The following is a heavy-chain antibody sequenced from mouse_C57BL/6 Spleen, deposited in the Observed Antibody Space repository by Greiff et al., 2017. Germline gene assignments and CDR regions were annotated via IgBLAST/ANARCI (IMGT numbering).Heavy chain of an antibody. CDR2: IDPETGGT. Sequence: QVHVKQSGAELVRPGASVTLSCKASGYTFTDYEMHWVKQTPVHGLEWIGSIDPETGGTAYNQKFKGKAILTADKSSSTAYMELRSLTSEDSAVYDCTRRYDGSSYAFAYWGQGTLVTVSA. D-gene: IGHD1-1*01. J-gene: IGHJ3*01. CDR3: TRRYDGSSYAFAY. CDR1: GYTFTDYE. V-gene: IGHV1-15*01.